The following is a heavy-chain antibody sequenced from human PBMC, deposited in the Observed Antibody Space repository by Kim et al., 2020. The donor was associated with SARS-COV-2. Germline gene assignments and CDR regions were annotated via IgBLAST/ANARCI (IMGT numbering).Heavy chain of an antibody. D-gene: IGHD3-10*01. J-gene: IGHJ6*02. CDR3: ASCRRDYYGSGRHYYGMDV. V-gene: IGHV4-31*02. Sequence: SRVTISVDTSKNQFSLKLSSVTAADTAVYYCASCRRDYYGSGRHYYGMDVWGQGTTVTVSS.